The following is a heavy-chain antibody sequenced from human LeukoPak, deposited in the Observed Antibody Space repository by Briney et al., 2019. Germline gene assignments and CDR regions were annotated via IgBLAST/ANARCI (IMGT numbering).Heavy chain of an antibody. CDR1: GGSISSSSYS. D-gene: IGHD5-18*01. CDR3: ARGSWIQSSPAIYYFDY. Sequence: SETLSLTCTVSGGSISSSSYSWGWIRQPPGKGLEWIGYIYYSGSIKYNPSLKSRVTMSVDTSKNQFSLKLSSVTAADTAVYYCARGSWIQSSPAIYYFDYWGQGTLVTVSS. CDR2: IYYSGSI. V-gene: IGHV4-61*05. J-gene: IGHJ4*02.